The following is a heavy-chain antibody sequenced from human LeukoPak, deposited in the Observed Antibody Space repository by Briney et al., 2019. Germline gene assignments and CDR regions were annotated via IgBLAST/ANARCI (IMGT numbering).Heavy chain of an antibody. CDR2: IDWDDDK. V-gene: IGHV2-70*11. D-gene: IGHD4-17*01. J-gene: IGHJ4*02. CDR3: ARAFPTVTTFDY. CDR1: GFSLGTSGMC. Sequence: ESGPTLVNPTQTLTLTCTFSGFSLGTSGMCVSWIRHPPGKALECLARIDWDDDKYYSTCLQTRITISKDTSKIQVVLTMTNMDPVDTATYYCARAFPTVTTFDYWGQGTLVTVSS.